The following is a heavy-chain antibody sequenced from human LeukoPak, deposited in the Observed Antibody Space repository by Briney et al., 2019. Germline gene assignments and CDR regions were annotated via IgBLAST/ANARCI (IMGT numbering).Heavy chain of an antibody. Sequence: ASVTVSFTASGYTFTSYDINWVRQAPGQGLEWMGWMNPNSGNTGYAQKFQGRVTMTRNTSISTAYMELSSLRSEDTAVYYCARGFNWNDISFDYDYWGQGTLVTVSS. V-gene: IGHV1-8*01. D-gene: IGHD1-1*01. CDR1: GYTFTSYD. CDR3: ARGFNWNDISFDYDY. J-gene: IGHJ4*02. CDR2: MNPNSGNT.